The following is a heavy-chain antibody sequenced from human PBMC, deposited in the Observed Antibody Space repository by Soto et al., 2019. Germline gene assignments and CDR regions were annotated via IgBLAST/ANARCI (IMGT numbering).Heavy chain of an antibody. V-gene: IGHV1-69*01. CDR2: IIPIVGTA. D-gene: IGHD6-19*01. CDR1: GGTFSSYA. Sequence: QVQLVQSGAEVKKPGSSVKVSCKASGGTFSSYAISWVRQAPGQGLEWMGGIIPIVGTANYAQKFQGRVTITADESTSTAYMELSSLRSEDTAVYYCARADSSGWYPYYYYYGMDVWGQGTTVTVSS. CDR3: ARADSSGWYPYYYYYGMDV. J-gene: IGHJ6*02.